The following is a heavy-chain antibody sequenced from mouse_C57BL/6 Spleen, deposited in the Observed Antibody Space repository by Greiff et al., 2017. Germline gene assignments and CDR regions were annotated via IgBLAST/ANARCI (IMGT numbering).Heavy chain of an antibody. Sequence: VQLKQSGPVLARPGASVTMSCTASGYTFTSYWMHWVNQRPGQGLEWIGAIYPRNSATSYNQKFKGKATLTAVTSSSTAYMELSSLTNEDSAVYYCTRSVDYDAIDYWGQGTSVTVSS. V-gene: IGHV1-5*01. CDR1: GYTFTSYW. J-gene: IGHJ4*01. CDR2: IYPRNSAT. CDR3: TRSVDYDAIDY.